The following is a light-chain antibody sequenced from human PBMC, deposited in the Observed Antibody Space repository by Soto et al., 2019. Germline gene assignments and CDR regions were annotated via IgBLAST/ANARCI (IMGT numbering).Light chain of an antibody. CDR2: TAS. CDR3: QQYDGYSGLT. V-gene: IGKV1-5*03. J-gene: IGKJ4*01. Sequence: DIQLTQSPSTLSASVGDRVTITCRASQSISYWLAWYQQKAGKAPKLLIYTASNLNSGVPSRFSGSGSGTEFTHTISSLQPDDFATYHCQQYDGYSGLTFGGGTKVEIK. CDR1: QSISYW.